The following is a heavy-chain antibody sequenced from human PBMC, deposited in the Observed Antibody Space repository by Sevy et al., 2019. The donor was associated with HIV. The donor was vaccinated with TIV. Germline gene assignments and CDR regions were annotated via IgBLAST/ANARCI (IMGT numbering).Heavy chain of an antibody. V-gene: IGHV4-39*01. Sequence: SETLSLTCTVSGGSISSSSYYWGWIRQPPGKGLEWIGSIYYSGSTYYNPSLKSRVTISVDTSKNQFSLKLSSVTAADTAVYYCARHRSYYYDSSGYYYYYYMDVWGNGTTVTVSS. CDR1: GGSISSSSYY. CDR3: ARHRSYYYDSSGYYYYYYMDV. J-gene: IGHJ6*03. D-gene: IGHD3-22*01. CDR2: IYYSGST.